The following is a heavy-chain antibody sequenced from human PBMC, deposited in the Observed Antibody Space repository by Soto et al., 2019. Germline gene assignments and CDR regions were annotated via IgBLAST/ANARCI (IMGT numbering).Heavy chain of an antibody. Sequence: SVKVSCKASGGTFSSYAISWVRQAPGQGLEWMGGIIPIFGTANYAQKFQGRVTITADESTSTAYMELSSLRSEDTAVYYCARESIFGVVNPIRGWFDPWGQGTLVTVSS. CDR2: IIPIFGTA. J-gene: IGHJ5*02. D-gene: IGHD3-3*01. V-gene: IGHV1-69*13. CDR1: GGTFSSYA. CDR3: ARESIFGVVNPIRGWFDP.